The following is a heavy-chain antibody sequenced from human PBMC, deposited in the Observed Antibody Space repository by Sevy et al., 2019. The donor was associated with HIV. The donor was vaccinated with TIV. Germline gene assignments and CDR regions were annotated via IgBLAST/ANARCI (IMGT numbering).Heavy chain of an antibody. CDR2: IWYDGSNK. J-gene: IGHJ5*02. CDR3: AKGVGGYYGSGSHETAEENLDP. Sequence: GGSLRLSCAASGFTFSSYGMHWVRQAPGKGLEWVAVIWYDGSNKYYADSVKGRFTISRDNSKNTLYLQMNSLRAEDTAVYYCAKGVGGYYGSGSHETAEENLDPWGQGTLVTVSS. CDR1: GFTFSSYG. D-gene: IGHD3-10*01. V-gene: IGHV3-33*06.